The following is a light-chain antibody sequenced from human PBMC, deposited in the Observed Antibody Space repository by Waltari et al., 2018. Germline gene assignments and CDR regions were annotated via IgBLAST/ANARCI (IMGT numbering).Light chain of an antibody. CDR1: QSVSSN. Sequence: EIVMTQSPATLSVSPGERATLSCRASQSVSSNLAWYQQKPGQAPRLLIYGASTRATGITGRFSGSGSGTEFTLTISSLQSEDFAVYYCQQYNNWPPKYTFGQGTKLEIK. CDR2: GAS. V-gene: IGKV3-15*01. CDR3: QQYNNWPPKYT. J-gene: IGKJ2*01.